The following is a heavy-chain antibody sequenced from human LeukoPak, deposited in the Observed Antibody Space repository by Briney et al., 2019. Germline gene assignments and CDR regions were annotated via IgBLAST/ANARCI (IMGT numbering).Heavy chain of an antibody. CDR3: TRVRPYDTGCFDC. CDR1: GFTFDYIW. J-gene: IGHJ4*02. CDR2: IKSKTDGETT. Sequence: GGSLRLSCAASGFTFDYIWMSWVRQAPGKGLEWLGRIKSKTDGETTDYATPVKGRFTLSRDDSKKMVYPQMNFLKIEDTAVYYCTRVRPYDTGCFDCWGQGTLVTVSS. D-gene: IGHD6-19*01. V-gene: IGHV3-15*01.